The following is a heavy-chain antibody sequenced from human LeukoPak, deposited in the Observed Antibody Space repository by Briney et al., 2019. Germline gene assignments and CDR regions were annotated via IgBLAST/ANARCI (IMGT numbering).Heavy chain of an antibody. V-gene: IGHV4-34*01. CDR2: INHSGST. D-gene: IGHD3-22*01. CDR3: AREFGSHHDSSGYYLDY. Sequence: PSETLSLTCADYGGSFSGYYWSWIRQPPGKGLEWIGEINHSGSTNYNPSLKSRVTISVDTSKNQFSLKLSSVTAADTAVYYCAREFGSHHDSSGYYLDYWGQGTLVTVSS. CDR1: GGSFSGYY. J-gene: IGHJ4*02.